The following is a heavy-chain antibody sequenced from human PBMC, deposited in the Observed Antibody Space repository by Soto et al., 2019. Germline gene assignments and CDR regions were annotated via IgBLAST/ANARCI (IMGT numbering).Heavy chain of an antibody. V-gene: IGHV5-51*01. J-gene: IGHJ4*01. D-gene: IGHD2-2*01. CDR1: GYRFTTYW. CDR2: IYPDDSAT. Sequence: LGESLKISCQGSGYRFTTYWIAWVRQMPGTGLEGMGIIYPDDSATRYSPSFQGQVTISADKSISTAYLQWSSLQASDTAMYYCARRESYCSSTTCANYHLDYWGQGTLVTVS. CDR3: ARRESYCSSTTCANYHLDY.